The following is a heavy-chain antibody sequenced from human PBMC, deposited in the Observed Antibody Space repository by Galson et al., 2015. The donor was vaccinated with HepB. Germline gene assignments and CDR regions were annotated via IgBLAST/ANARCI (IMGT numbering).Heavy chain of an antibody. J-gene: IGHJ4*02. V-gene: IGHV3-53*01. CDR3: AREQAWAYHY. Sequence: SLRLSCAASGFTVSTNYFSWVRQAPGMGPQWVSDIYSDGRTYYADSVKGRFTVSRDTSKNTLYLQMNNLRAEDTALYYCAREQAWAYHYWGQGALVTVSS. D-gene: IGHD3-16*01. CDR2: IYSDGRT. CDR1: GFTVSTNY.